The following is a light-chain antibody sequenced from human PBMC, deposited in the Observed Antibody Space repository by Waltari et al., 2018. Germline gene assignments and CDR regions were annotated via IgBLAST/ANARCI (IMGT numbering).Light chain of an antibody. V-gene: IGKV1-5*03. CDR2: KAS. J-gene: IGKJ2*01. Sequence: DIQMTQSPSTLSASVGDRVTMTCRASQSISSWLAWYQQKPGKAPKLLIYKASSLESGVPSRFSGSGSGTEFTLTISRVEAEDVGVYYCMQALQTPRTFGQGTRLEIK. CDR1: QSISSW. CDR3: MQALQTPRT.